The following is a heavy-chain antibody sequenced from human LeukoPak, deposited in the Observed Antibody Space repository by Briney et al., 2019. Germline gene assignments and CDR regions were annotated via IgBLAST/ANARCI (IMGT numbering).Heavy chain of an antibody. Sequence: GGSLRLSCAASGFTFGNYCMHWVRQAPGKGLVWVSRISGDGSTTIYADSVKGQFTISRDNAENTMYLQMNSLRVEDTAVYYCTRRASATRWFDPWGQGTLVTVSS. D-gene: IGHD2-15*01. V-gene: IGHV3-74*01. CDR3: TRRASATRWFDP. CDR2: ISGDGSTT. CDR1: GFTFGNYC. J-gene: IGHJ5*02.